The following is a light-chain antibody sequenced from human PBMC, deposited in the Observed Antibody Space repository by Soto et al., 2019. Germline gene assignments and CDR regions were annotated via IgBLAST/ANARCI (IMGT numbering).Light chain of an antibody. V-gene: IGKV3-20*01. CDR3: HQYYSSIT. J-gene: IGKJ4*01. Sequence: EIVLTQSPGTLSLSPGERATLSCRASQDVDSNFLAWYQQRPGQAPRLLIYGSSRRAPGIPDRFSGSGSETDFTLTISRVGPEDIAVYFGHQYYSSITFGGGTKVEVK. CDR2: GSS. CDR1: QDVDSNF.